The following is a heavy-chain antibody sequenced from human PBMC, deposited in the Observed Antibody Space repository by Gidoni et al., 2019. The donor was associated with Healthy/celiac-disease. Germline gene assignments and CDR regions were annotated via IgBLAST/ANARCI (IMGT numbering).Heavy chain of an antibody. CDR2: ISGSGGST. CDR3: AKDLEPVVVAAPGGY. J-gene: IGHJ4*02. CDR1: GFPFSSYA. Sequence: EVQLLESGGGLVQPGGSLRLSCAASGFPFSSYAMSWVRQAPGKGLEWVSAISGSGGSTYYADSVKGRFTISRDNSKNTLYLQMNSLRAEDTAVYYCAKDLEPVVVAAPGGYWGQGTLVTVSS. V-gene: IGHV3-23*01. D-gene: IGHD2-15*01.